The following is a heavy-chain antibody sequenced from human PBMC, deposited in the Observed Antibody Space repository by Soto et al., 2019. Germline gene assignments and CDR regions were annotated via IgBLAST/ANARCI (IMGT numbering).Heavy chain of an antibody. CDR2: IYPGDSDT. CDR1: GYSFTTYW. D-gene: IGHD6-6*01. J-gene: IGHJ4*02. Sequence: GESLKISCKASGYSFTTYWIGWVRQMPGKGLEWMGIIYPGDSDTRYSPSFQGQVTISADNPISTAYLQWSSLKASDTAMYYCARQEWQLEFDFWGQGTLVTVSS. V-gene: IGHV5-51*01. CDR3: ARQEWQLEFDF.